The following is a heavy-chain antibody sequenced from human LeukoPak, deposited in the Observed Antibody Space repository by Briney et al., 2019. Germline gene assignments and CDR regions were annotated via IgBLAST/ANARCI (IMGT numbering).Heavy chain of an antibody. D-gene: IGHD2-21*01. CDR3: ARDHGHKSVDY. CDR1: GYTFSRYG. V-gene: IGHV1-18*01. CDR2: ISAYNGNT. Sequence: ASVKVSCKASGYTFSRYGISWLRQAPGQGLEWMGWISAYNGNTNYAQKFQGRVTMTTDTSTSTLYMEVRSLRSDDTAVYYCARDHGHKSVDYWGQGTLVTVSS. J-gene: IGHJ4*02.